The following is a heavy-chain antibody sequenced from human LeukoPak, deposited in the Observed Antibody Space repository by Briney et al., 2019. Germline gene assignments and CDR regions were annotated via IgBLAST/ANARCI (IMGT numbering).Heavy chain of an antibody. CDR3: ARSPMTTVTMWYFDL. J-gene: IGHJ2*01. D-gene: IGHD4-17*01. CDR2: IIPIFGTA. V-gene: IGHV1-69*13. CDR1: GGTFSSYA. Sequence: ASVKVSCKASGGTFSSYAISWVRQAPGQGLEWMGGIIPIFGTANYAQKFQGRVTITADESTCTAYMELSSLRSEDTAVYYCARSPMTTVTMWYFDLWGRGTLVTVSS.